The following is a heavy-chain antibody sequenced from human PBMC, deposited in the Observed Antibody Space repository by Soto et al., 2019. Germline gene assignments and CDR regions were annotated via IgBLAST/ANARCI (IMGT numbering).Heavy chain of an antibody. CDR1: GGTFSSYT. CDR3: ARDSFQGYCSSTSCPTGYYMDV. D-gene: IGHD2-2*01. J-gene: IGHJ6*03. V-gene: IGHV1-69*04. Sequence: ASVKVSCKASGGTFSSYTISWVRQAPGQGLEWMGRIIPILGIANYAQKFQGRVTITADKSTSTAYMELSSLRSEDTAVYYCARDSFQGYCSSTSCPTGYYMDVWGKGTTVTVSS. CDR2: IIPILGIA.